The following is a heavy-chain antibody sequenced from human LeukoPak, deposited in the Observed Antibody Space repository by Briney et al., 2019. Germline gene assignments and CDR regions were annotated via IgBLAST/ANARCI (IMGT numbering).Heavy chain of an antibody. CDR1: GFKFDDYG. D-gene: IGHD2-8*01. CDR3: AREGIYCVNGVCYLDY. J-gene: IGHJ4*02. Sequence: GGSLRLSCAASGFKFDDYGMSWVRQAPGKGLEWVSGISWNGGNTGYADSVKGRFTISRGNAENSLFLQVNSLRADDTAFYYCAREGIYCVNGVCYLDYWGQGTLVTVSS. V-gene: IGHV3-20*04. CDR2: ISWNGGNT.